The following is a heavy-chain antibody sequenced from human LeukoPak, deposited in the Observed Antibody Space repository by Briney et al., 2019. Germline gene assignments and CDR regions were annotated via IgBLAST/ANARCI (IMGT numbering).Heavy chain of an antibody. CDR2: ISAYNGNT. CDR1: GYTFTSYG. CDR3: ARKSLTYYETLNAFDM. V-gene: IGHV1-18*01. J-gene: IGHJ3*02. Sequence: ASVKVSCKASGYTFTSYGISWVRQAPGQGLEWMGWISAYNGNTNYAQKLQGRVTMTTDTSTSTAYMELRSLRSDDTAVYYCARKSLTYYETLNAFDMWGQGTMVTVSS. D-gene: IGHD3-22*01.